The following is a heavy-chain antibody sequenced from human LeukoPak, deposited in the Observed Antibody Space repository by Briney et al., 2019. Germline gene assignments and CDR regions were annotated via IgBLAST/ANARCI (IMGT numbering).Heavy chain of an antibody. D-gene: IGHD3-10*01. CDR2: IIPIFGTA. CDR3: ARERGRGGFDY. J-gene: IGHJ4*02. V-gene: IGHV1-69*13. Sequence: ASVKVSCKASGGTFSSYAISWVRQAPGQGLEWMGGIIPIFGTANYAQKFQGRVTITADESTSTAYMELSSLRAEDTAVYYCARERGRGGFDYWGQGTLVTVSS. CDR1: GGTFSSYA.